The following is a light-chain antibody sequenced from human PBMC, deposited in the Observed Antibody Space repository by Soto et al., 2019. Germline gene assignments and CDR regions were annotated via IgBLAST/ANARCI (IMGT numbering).Light chain of an antibody. CDR3: QQYGSSPYT. V-gene: IGKV3-20*01. CDR2: GAS. CDR1: QSVNRRY. Sequence: EIVLTQSPGTLSLSLGERATLSCRASQSVNRRYLAWYQQKPGQTPRLLMYGASSRATGIPDRFSGTGSGTDFTLTIRRLEPEDFAVYYCQQYGSSPYTFGLGTKVDIK. J-gene: IGKJ2*01.